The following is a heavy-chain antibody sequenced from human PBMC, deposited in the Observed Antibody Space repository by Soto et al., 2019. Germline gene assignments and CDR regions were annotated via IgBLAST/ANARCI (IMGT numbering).Heavy chain of an antibody. Sequence: GSLRLSCAASGFTFSSYWMSWVRQAPGKGLEWVAIIKQDGSDKHYVDSVKGRFTISRDNAKNSLYLQMNSLRAEDTTVYYCARNRDYAFDYWGRGTLVTVSS. D-gene: IGHD4-17*01. CDR1: GFTFSSYW. V-gene: IGHV3-7*01. CDR3: ARNRDYAFDY. J-gene: IGHJ4*02. CDR2: IKQDGSDK.